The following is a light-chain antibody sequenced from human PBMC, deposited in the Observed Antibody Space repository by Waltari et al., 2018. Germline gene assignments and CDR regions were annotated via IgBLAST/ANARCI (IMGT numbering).Light chain of an antibody. CDR3: QQYNSYPLT. Sequence: IQMTQSPSTLSASVGDRVPITCRASQSSSSWLAWYQQKPGKAPKLLIYKASSLESGVPSRFSGSGSGTEFTLTISSLQPDDFATYYCQQYNSYPLTFGGGTKVEIK. CDR2: KAS. J-gene: IGKJ4*01. CDR1: QSSSSW. V-gene: IGKV1-5*03.